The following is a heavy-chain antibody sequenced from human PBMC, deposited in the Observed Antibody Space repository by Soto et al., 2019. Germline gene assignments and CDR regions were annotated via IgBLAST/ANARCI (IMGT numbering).Heavy chain of an antibody. CDR2: MNPNSGNT. CDR1: GYTFTSHD. J-gene: IGHJ4*02. D-gene: IGHD4-17*01. V-gene: IGHV1-8*01. Sequence: QVQLVQSGAEVKKSGASVKVSCKASGYTFTSHDINWVRQATGQGLEWMGWMNPNSGNTGYAQKFQGRVTMTRNTSISTTYMELSSLRSEDTAVYYCARWDYGYYARFDYWGQGTLVTVSS. CDR3: ARWDYGYYARFDY.